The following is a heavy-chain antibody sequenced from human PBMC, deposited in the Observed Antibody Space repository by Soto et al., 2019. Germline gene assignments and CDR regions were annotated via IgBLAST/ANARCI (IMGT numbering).Heavy chain of an antibody. V-gene: IGHV3-33*01. CDR1: GFTFSSYG. Sequence: GSLRLSCAASGFTFSSYGMHWVRQAPGKVLEWVAVIWYDGSNKYYADSVKGRFTISRDNSKNTLYLQMNSLRAEDTAVYYCARSLMITFGGVIVTPYYYYGMDVWGQGTTVTVS. CDR3: ARSLMITFGGVIVTPYYYYGMDV. CDR2: IWYDGSNK. J-gene: IGHJ6*02. D-gene: IGHD3-16*02.